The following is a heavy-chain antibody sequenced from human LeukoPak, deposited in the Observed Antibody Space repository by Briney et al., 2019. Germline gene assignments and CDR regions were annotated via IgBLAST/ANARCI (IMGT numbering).Heavy chain of an antibody. V-gene: IGHV4-59*01. CDR3: ARGGKNYYYDTSGYYSYYFDS. J-gene: IGHJ4*02. CDR1: GGSITNYY. Sequence: SETLSLTCTVSGGSITNYYWSWIRQPPGKGLEWIGYIYYSGSTNYNPSLKSRVTISVDTSKNQFSLELNSVTAVDTAVYYCARGGKNYYYDTSGYYSYYFDSWGQGTLVTVSS. D-gene: IGHD3-22*01. CDR2: IYYSGST.